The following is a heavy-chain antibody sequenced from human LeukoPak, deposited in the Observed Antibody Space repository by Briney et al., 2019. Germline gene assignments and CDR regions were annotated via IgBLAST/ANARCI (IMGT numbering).Heavy chain of an antibody. Sequence: GGSLRLSCAASGFTFSSYGMHWVRQAPGKRLEWVAFIRYDTNDKYYADSVKGRFTISRDNSKNALYLQMNSLRAEDTAVYYCAKDEPSYCSSTSCPAAGIDYWGQGTLVTVSS. D-gene: IGHD2-2*01. CDR1: GFTFSSYG. V-gene: IGHV3-30*02. CDR2: IRYDTNDK. CDR3: AKDEPSYCSSTSCPAAGIDY. J-gene: IGHJ4*02.